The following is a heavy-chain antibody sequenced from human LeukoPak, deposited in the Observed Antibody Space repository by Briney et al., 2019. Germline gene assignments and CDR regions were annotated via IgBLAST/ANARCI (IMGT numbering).Heavy chain of an antibody. J-gene: IGHJ5*02. CDR3: ARDRAKYCSTSCSAFDP. D-gene: IGHD2-2*01. Sequence: WASVKVSCKASGGTFSSYAISWVRQAPGQGLEWMGGIIPIFGTANYAQKFQGRVTITTDESTSTAYMELSSLRSEDTAVYYCARDRAKYCSTSCSAFDPWGQGTLVTVSS. V-gene: IGHV1-69*05. CDR1: GGTFSSYA. CDR2: IIPIFGTA.